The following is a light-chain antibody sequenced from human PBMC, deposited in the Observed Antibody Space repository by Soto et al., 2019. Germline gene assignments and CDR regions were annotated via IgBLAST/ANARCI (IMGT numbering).Light chain of an antibody. Sequence: QSVLTQPASVSGSPGQSITISCTGTSSDVGNYKYVSWYQQHPGKAPKLMIYEVSNRPSGVSNCFSGSKSGNTASLTISGLQAEDETDYYCFSYTSIGTYVFGTGTKLTVL. CDR3: FSYTSIGTYV. V-gene: IGLV2-14*01. CDR2: EVS. CDR1: SSDVGNYKY. J-gene: IGLJ1*01.